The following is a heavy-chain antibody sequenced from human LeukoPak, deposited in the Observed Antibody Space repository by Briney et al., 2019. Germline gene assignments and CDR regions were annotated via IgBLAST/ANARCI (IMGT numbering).Heavy chain of an antibody. CDR3: AKNGDRGAYCTGGTCYPYFYYYMDV. CDR2: ITGGGGTT. Sequence: GGSLRLSCAASGFTFSSYAMNWVRQAPGKGLEWVSAITGGGGTTYYADSVKGRFTISRDNSKNTLYLQMNSLRAEDTAIYYCAKNGDRGAYCTGGTCYPYFYYYMDVWGKGTTVTI. J-gene: IGHJ6*03. V-gene: IGHV3-23*01. D-gene: IGHD2-15*01. CDR1: GFTFSSYA.